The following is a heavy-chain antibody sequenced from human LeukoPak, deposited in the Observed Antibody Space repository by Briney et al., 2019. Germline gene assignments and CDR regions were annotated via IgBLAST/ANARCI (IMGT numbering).Heavy chain of an antibody. Sequence: ASVKVSCKASGYTFTSYDINCVRQATGQGLEWMGWMKPNSGNTGYAQKFQCRVTITRNTSISTAYMELSSLRSEDTAVYYCARGTSYYDSSGYYLDYFDYWGQGTLVTVSS. CDR3: ARGTSYYDSSGYYLDYFDY. CDR1: GYTFTSYD. V-gene: IGHV1-8*01. J-gene: IGHJ4*02. D-gene: IGHD3-22*01. CDR2: MKPNSGNT.